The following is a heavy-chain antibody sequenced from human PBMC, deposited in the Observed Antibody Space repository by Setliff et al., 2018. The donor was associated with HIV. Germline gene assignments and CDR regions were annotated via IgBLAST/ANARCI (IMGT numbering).Heavy chain of an antibody. Sequence: SLRLSCAVSGFPFSNAWMSWVRQAQGKGLEWVGRLQSKNNGGTTDYGAPVKGRFTIAGDESINTLYLQMNSLKTEDTAVYYCIRGGYHYGNHAFEIWGQGTMVTVSS. V-gene: IGHV3-15*05. CDR2: LQSKNNGGTT. J-gene: IGHJ3*02. D-gene: IGHD2-15*01. CDR1: GFPFSNAW. CDR3: IRGGYHYGNHAFEI.